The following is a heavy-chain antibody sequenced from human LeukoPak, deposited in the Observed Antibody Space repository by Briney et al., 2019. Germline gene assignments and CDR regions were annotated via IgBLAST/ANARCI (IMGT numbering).Heavy chain of an antibody. CDR3: ARVDYDYVWGSYRPPNYYYYGMDV. D-gene: IGHD3-16*02. CDR2: INHSGST. Sequence: SETLSLTCTVSGGSISSYYWSWIRQPPGKGLEWIGEINHSGSTNYNPSLKSRVTISVDTSKNQFSLKLSSVTAADTAVYYCARVDYDYVWGSYRPPNYYYYGMDVWGQGTTVTVSS. V-gene: IGHV4-34*01. CDR1: GGSISSYY. J-gene: IGHJ6*02.